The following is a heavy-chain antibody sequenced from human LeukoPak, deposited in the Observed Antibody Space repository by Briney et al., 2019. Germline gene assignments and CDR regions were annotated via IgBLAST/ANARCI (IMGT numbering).Heavy chain of an antibody. CDR3: ATESRYYDFWSGPYYYYYMDV. V-gene: IGHV3-23*01. CDR2: ISGGGGST. J-gene: IGHJ6*03. CDR1: GFTFSCYA. D-gene: IGHD3-3*01. Sequence: GGSLSLSCAASGFTFSCYARSGLRQAPGKGLEWVLAISGGGGSTYHAASVKGRFTISSDNSKNTLELQMNSLRAEDTAVYYCATESRYYDFWSGPYYYYYMDVWGKGTTVTVSS.